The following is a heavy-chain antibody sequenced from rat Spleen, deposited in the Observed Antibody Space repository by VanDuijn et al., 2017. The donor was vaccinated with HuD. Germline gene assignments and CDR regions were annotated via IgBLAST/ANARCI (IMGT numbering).Heavy chain of an antibody. Sequence: EVQLVESGGGLVQPGRSMKLSCAASGFTYSNYYMAWVRQAPTKGLEWVASINIGGGNTYYRGSVKGRFTISRDNARITLYLQMDSLRSEDTATYYCARPFGYNGYWYFDFWGPGTMVTVSS. CDR3: ARPFGYNGYWYFDF. J-gene: IGHJ1*01. V-gene: IGHV5-25*01. CDR2: INIGGGNT. D-gene: IGHD1-9*01. CDR1: GFTYSNYY.